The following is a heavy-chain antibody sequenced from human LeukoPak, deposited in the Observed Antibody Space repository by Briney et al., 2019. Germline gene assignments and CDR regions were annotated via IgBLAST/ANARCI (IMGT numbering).Heavy chain of an antibody. V-gene: IGHV1-69*04. CDR1: GGTFSSYA. CDR2: IIPILGIA. D-gene: IGHD6-6*01. Sequence: SVKVSCKASGGTFSSYAISWVRQAPGQGLEWMGRIIPILGIANYAQKFQGRVTITADESTSTAYMELSSLRSEDTAVYYCALKEQLVGLSYWGQGTLVTVSS. CDR3: ALKEQLVGLSY. J-gene: IGHJ4*02.